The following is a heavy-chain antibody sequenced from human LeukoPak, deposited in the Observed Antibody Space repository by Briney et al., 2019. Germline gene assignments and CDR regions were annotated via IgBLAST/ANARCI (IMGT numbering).Heavy chain of an antibody. D-gene: IGHD3-3*01. CDR2: ISGSGGSK. Sequence: PGGSLRLSCAASGFTFSSYAMSWVRQAPGKGLEWVSAISGSGGSKYYADSVKGRFTISRDNSKNTLYLQMNSLRAEDTAVYYCAKDVYYYFWSGYYDPFVYWGEGTLVTVSS. V-gene: IGHV3-23*01. CDR3: AKDVYYYFWSGYYDPFVY. J-gene: IGHJ4*02. CDR1: GFTFSSYA.